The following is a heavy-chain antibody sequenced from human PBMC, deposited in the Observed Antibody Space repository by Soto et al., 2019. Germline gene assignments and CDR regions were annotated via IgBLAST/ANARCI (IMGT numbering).Heavy chain of an antibody. CDR1: GFIVDSNY. CDR3: ARGTAYIVGALGAFAV. V-gene: IGHV3-53*01. Sequence: EMQLVESGGGLIQPGGSLRLSCAASGFIVDSNYMTWVRQAPGKGLEWVSIMYPGGGTYYADSVKGRVTISRDNSINTVSPQMKSMRAEDTVVYYCARGTAYIVGALGAFAVGGQGTTVIVSA. J-gene: IGHJ3*01. CDR2: MYPGGGT. D-gene: IGHD1-26*01.